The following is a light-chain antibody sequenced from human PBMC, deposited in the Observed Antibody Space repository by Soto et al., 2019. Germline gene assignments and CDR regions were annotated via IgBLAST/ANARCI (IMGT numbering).Light chain of an antibody. Sequence: EIVLTQSPGTLSLSPGEIATLSFSASQRVISSYLAWFQQRPGRAPRLLIYGASKRATDIPDRFSGSGSGTDFTLTISRLEPEDFAVYFCYQYDSSPWTFGQGTKVDIK. CDR3: YQYDSSPWT. CDR1: QRVISSY. V-gene: IGKV3-20*01. CDR2: GAS. J-gene: IGKJ1*01.